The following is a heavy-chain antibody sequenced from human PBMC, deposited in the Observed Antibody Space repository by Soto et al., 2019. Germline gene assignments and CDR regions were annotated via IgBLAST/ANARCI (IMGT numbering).Heavy chain of an antibody. CDR1: GYTFTSYG. V-gene: IGHV1-18*01. J-gene: IGHJ6*02. D-gene: IGHD7-27*01. CDR2: ISAFNGNT. Sequence: ASVKVSCKASGYTFTSYGMNWVRRAPGQGLEWMGWISAFNGNTNYAQKLQGRVTMTTDPSTSTAYMELRSLGSDDTAVYYCARVLGSRWGGARGYYYVLDVWGQGTTVTVSS. CDR3: ARVLGSRWGGARGYYYVLDV.